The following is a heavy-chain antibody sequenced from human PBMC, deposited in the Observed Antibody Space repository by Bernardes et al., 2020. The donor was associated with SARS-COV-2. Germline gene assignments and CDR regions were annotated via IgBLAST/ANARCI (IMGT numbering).Heavy chain of an antibody. V-gene: IGHV1-18*01. CDR1: GYAFRSYG. D-gene: IGHD3-10*01. J-gene: IGHJ6*02. Sequence: SVKVSCKASGYAFRSYGIGWARHAPGHGLEWMGWISGFNGDTSYIKKIQDRVTLTTDTSTSTAYMDLRDLRSDDTAVYFCAREVMVRISDTYRNGMDLWGQGTTVTVSS. CDR2: ISGFNGDT. CDR3: AREVMVRISDTYRNGMDL.